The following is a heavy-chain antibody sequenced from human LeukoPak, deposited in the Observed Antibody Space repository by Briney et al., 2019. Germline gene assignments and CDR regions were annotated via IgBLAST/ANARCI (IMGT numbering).Heavy chain of an antibody. CDR3: AMSLPPGYCSGGSCYASWYFDL. CDR2: IYYSGST. J-gene: IGHJ2*01. Sequence: SETLSLTCTVSGGSISSSSYYWGRIRQPPGKGLEWIGSIYYSGSTYYNPSLKSRVTISVDTSKNQFSLKLSSVTAADTAVYYCAMSLPPGYCSGGSCYASWYFDLWGRGTLVTVSS. V-gene: IGHV4-39*07. CDR1: GGSISSSSYY. D-gene: IGHD2-15*01.